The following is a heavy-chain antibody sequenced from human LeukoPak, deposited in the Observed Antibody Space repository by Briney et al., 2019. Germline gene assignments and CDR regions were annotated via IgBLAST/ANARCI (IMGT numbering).Heavy chain of an antibody. Sequence: PGGSLRLSCAASGFTFSSYSMNWVRQAPGKGLEWVSYISSSSSTIYYADSVKGRFTISRDNAKNSLYLQMNSLRAEDTAVYYCARDVDTAMVQKFDPWGQGTLVTVSS. CDR1: GFTFSSYS. CDR3: ARDVDTAMVQKFDP. D-gene: IGHD5-18*01. J-gene: IGHJ5*02. V-gene: IGHV3-48*01. CDR2: ISSSSSTI.